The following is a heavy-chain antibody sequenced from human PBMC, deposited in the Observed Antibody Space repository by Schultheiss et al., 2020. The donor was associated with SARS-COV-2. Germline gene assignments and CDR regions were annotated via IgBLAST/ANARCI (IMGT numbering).Heavy chain of an antibody. CDR2: IYHSGST. CDR1: GGSISSYY. D-gene: IGHD3-3*01. J-gene: IGHJ3*02. CDR3: ARTPIFGVVITVRGAFDI. Sequence: SETLSLTCTVSGGSISSYYWSWIRQPPGKGLEWIGYIYHSGSTYYNPSLKSRVTISVDRSKNQFSLKLSSVTAADTAVYYCARTPIFGVVITVRGAFDIWGQGTMVT. V-gene: IGHV4-59*12.